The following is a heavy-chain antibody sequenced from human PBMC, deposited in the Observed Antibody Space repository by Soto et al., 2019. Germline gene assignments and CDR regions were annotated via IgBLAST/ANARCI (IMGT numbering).Heavy chain of an antibody. CDR1: GDSINTGSYY. Sequence: PSETLSLTCTVSGDSINTGSYYWGWIRQPPGKGLEWIGNIYYSGSIYYNPSLKSRVTISVDTSKNQFSLRLSSVTAADTAVYYCARSMTTVVTPSFDPWGQGTLVTVSS. CDR3: ARSMTTVVTPSFDP. J-gene: IGHJ5*02. V-gene: IGHV4-39*01. D-gene: IGHD4-17*01. CDR2: IYYSGSI.